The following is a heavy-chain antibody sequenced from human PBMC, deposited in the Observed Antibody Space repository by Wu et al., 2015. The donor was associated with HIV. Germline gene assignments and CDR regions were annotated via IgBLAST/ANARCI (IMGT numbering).Heavy chain of an antibody. CDR3: ARDSAGYCSSTSCYNYYYYMDV. V-gene: IGHV1-18*01. Sequence: QVQLVQSGAEVKKPGASVKVSCKASGYTFTSYGISWVRQAPRQGLEWMGWISAYNGNTNYAQKLQGRVTMTTDTSTSTAYMELRSLRSDDTAVYYCARDSAGYCSSTSCYNYYYYMDVWGKGTTVTVSS. CDR1: GYTFTSYG. CDR2: ISAYNGNT. D-gene: IGHD2-2*01. J-gene: IGHJ6*03.